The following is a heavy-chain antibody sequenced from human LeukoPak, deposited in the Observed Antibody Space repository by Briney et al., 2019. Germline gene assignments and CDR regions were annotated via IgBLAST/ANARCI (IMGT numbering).Heavy chain of an antibody. D-gene: IGHD6-13*01. J-gene: IGHJ6*03. CDR1: RYTFTSYW. Sequence: GESLKISCEGSRYTFTSYWIGWVRQMPGKGLEWMGVIYPGDSDTRYSPSFQGQVTISVDKSSSTAYLQWGSLQASDTAMYYCVRQWGSDTSGWYYYMDVWGKGTAVTVSS. V-gene: IGHV5-51*01. CDR3: VRQWGSDTSGWYYYMDV. CDR2: IYPGDSDT.